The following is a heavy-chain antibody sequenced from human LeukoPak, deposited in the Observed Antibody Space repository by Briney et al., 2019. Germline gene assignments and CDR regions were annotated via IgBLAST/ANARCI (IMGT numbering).Heavy chain of an antibody. J-gene: IGHJ5*02. CDR3: ARAITMVRGVIRNNWFDP. D-gene: IGHD3-10*01. V-gene: IGHV3-48*04. CDR2: ISSGSTI. Sequence: GGSLRLSCAASGFTFSSYSMNWVRQAPGKGLEWVLYISSGSTIYYADSVKGRFTISRDNAKNSLYLQMNSLRAEDTAVYYCARAITMVRGVIRNNWFDPWGQGTLVTVSS. CDR1: GFTFSSYS.